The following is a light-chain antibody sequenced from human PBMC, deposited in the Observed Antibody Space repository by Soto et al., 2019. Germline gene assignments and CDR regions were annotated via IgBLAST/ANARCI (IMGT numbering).Light chain of an antibody. CDR1: QDISNY. V-gene: IGKV1-33*01. Sequence: EIKMSQSPASLSASIGDRVTITCQASQDISNYLNWYQQKPGKAPKLLIYDASNLETGVPSRFSGSGSGTDFTFTISSLQPEDIATYYCQQYNSYSRTFAQGTKVAI. CDR2: DAS. CDR3: QQYNSYSRT. J-gene: IGKJ1*01.